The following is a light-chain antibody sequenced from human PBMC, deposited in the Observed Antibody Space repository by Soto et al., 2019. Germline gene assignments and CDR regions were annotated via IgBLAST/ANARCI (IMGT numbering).Light chain of an antibody. CDR3: QQYHNWPIT. J-gene: IGKJ5*01. Sequence: ELARTQSTGTLSLSPGARATLSCSASQSVSSSYLAWYQQKPGQAPRILMYDASTRATGISARFSGSGSGTEFTLTISSLQSEDFAVYYCQQYHNWPITFGQGTRLEIK. CDR2: DAS. V-gene: IGKV3-15*01. CDR1: QSVSSS.